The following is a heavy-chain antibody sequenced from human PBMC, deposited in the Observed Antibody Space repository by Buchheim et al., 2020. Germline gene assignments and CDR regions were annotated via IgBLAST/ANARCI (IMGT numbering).Heavy chain of an antibody. CDR1: GGSISSGSYY. D-gene: IGHD6-13*01. V-gene: IGHV4-61*02. Sequence: QVQLQESGPGLVKPSQTLSLTCTVSGGSISSGSYYWSWIRQPAGKGLEWIGRIYTSGSTNYNPSLKSRVNISVDTSKNQFSLKLSSVTAADTAVYYCARERAAGHENWFDPWGQGTL. CDR3: ARERAAGHENWFDP. CDR2: IYTSGST. J-gene: IGHJ5*02.